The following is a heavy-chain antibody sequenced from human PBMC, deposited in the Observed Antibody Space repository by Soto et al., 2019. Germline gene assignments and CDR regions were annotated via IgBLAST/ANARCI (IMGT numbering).Heavy chain of an antibody. CDR2: ISAYNGNT. Sequence: ASVKVSCKASGYTFTSYGISWVRQAPGQGLEWMGWISAYNGNTNYAQKLQGRVTMTTDTSTSTAYMELRSLRSDDTAVYYCARDALLRYFDSGPNYYYYGMDVWGQGTTVTVSS. CDR1: GYTFTSYG. V-gene: IGHV1-18*01. CDR3: ARDALLRYFDSGPNYYYYGMDV. D-gene: IGHD3-9*01. J-gene: IGHJ6*02.